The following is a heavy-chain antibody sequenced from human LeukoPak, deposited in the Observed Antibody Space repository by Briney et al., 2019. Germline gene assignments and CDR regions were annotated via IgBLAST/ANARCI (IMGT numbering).Heavy chain of an antibody. J-gene: IGHJ4*02. D-gene: IGHD6-13*01. Sequence: GGSLRLSCAASGFTFSSYAMHWVRQAPGKGLEWVAVISYDGSNKYYADSVKGRFTISRDNSKNTLYLQMNSLRAEDTAVYYCARGSPSSSWRLDYWGQGTLVTVSS. CDR2: ISYDGSNK. CDR3: ARGSPSSSWRLDY. V-gene: IGHV3-30*04. CDR1: GFTFSSYA.